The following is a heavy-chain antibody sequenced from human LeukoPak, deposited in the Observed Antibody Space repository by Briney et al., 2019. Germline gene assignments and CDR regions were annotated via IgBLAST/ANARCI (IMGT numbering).Heavy chain of an antibody. J-gene: IGHJ6*03. CDR1: GYTFTGYY. V-gene: IGHV1-2*02. Sequence: ASVKVSCKASGYTFTGYYMHWVRQAPGQGLEWMGWINPTSGGTNYAQKFQGRVTMTRDTSISTAYMELSRLRSDDTAVYYCARDGPQDYYYMDVWGKGTTVTVSS. CDR3: ARDGPQDYYYMDV. CDR2: INPTSGGT.